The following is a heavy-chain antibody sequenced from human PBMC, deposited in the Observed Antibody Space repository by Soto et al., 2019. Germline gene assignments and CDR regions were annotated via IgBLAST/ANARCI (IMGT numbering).Heavy chain of an antibody. Sequence: EVQLVESGGGLAQPGRSLRLSCTSSGFTFAHYAMTWFRQAPGKGLEWVGFITSKAYGGTTEYAASVKGRFTISRDDSKSIAYLQMDSLKTEAEDVYYCTRVPPNHYGSGTYPFDYWGQGALVTVSS. D-gene: IGHD3-10*01. CDR3: TRVPPNHYGSGTYPFDY. CDR1: GFTFAHYA. J-gene: IGHJ4*02. CDR2: ITSKAYGGTT. V-gene: IGHV3-49*03.